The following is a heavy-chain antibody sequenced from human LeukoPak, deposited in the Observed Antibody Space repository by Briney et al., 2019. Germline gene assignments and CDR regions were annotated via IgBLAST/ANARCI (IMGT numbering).Heavy chain of an antibody. D-gene: IGHD3-22*01. CDR1: GFTFSNAW. CDR3: TTAGKEYYYDSSGYYYNFDY. Sequence: GGSLRLSCATSGFTFSNAWMSWVRQAPGKGLEWVGRIKSKTDGGTTDYAAPVKGRFTISRDDSKNTLYLQMNSLKTEDTAVYYCTTAGKEYYYDSSGYYYNFDYWGQGTLVTVSS. J-gene: IGHJ4*02. CDR2: IKSKTDGGTT. V-gene: IGHV3-15*01.